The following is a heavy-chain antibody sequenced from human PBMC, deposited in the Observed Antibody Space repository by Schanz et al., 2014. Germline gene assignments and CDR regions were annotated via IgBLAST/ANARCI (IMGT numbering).Heavy chain of an antibody. CDR3: AKHVRSLTGNDY. J-gene: IGHJ4*02. CDR1: GFTVRTFA. Sequence: VQLVESGGGVVQPGGSLRLSCAASGFTVRTFAMDWVRQAPGKGLEWVSGIGGSGDSTHYADSVKGRFIISRDNSKNTLYLQVNSLRAEDTAVYYCAKHVRSLTGNDYWGQGTLVTVSS. CDR2: IGGSGDST. V-gene: IGHV3-23*04. D-gene: IGHD3-9*01.